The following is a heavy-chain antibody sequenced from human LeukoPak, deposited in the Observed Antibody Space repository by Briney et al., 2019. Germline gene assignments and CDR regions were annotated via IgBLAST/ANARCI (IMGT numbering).Heavy chain of an antibody. Sequence: GESLELYFQGSGYSITSYWIRWVRQMPGKGLEWMGIIYPGDSDTRYSPSFQGQVTISADKSISTAYLQWSSLKASDTAMYYCARRGYSGYHLFYYWGQGTLVTVSS. CDR2: IYPGDSDT. D-gene: IGHD5-12*01. CDR1: GYSITSYW. V-gene: IGHV5-51*01. J-gene: IGHJ4*02. CDR3: ARRGYSGYHLFYY.